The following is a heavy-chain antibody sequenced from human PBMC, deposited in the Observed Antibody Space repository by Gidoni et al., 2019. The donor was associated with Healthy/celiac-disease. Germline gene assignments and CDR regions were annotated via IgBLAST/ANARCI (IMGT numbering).Heavy chain of an antibody. D-gene: IGHD6-19*01. V-gene: IGHV3-11*06. CDR3: ARSPGQWLVRGHIEGYYYYGMDV. CDR2: ISSSSSYT. CDR1: GFTFSDYY. Sequence: QVQLVESGGGLVKPGGSLRLSCAASGFTFSDYYMRWIRRAPGKGLEWVSYISSSSSYTTYADSVKGRFTISRDNAKNSLYLQMNSLRAEDTAVYYCARSPGQWLVRGHIEGYYYYGMDVWGQGTTVTVSS. J-gene: IGHJ6*02.